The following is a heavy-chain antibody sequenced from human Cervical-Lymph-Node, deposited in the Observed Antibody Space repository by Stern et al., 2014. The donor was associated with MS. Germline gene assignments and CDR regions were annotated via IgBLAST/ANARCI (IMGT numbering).Heavy chain of an antibody. CDR3: ARHMAGTFYYGMDV. J-gene: IGHJ6*02. D-gene: IGHD6-19*01. V-gene: IGHV1-69*01. CDR2: IIPIFGTA. Sequence: VQLVQSAAEVTKPGSSGKVSCKASGGTFSSYAISWVRQAPGQGLEWMGGIIPIFGTANYAQKFQARLTITAAESRGKAQMELSSLRSEDTAVYYCARHMAGTFYYGMDVWGQGTTVTVSS. CDR1: GGTFSSYA.